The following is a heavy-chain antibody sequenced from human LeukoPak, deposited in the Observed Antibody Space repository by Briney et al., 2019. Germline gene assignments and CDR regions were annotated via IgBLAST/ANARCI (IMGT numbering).Heavy chain of an antibody. J-gene: IGHJ4*02. V-gene: IGHV4-61*01. Sequence: SETLSLTCTVSGDSVSSGRYYWSWIRQPPGKGLEWIGSIYYSGSTSYNPSLQSRVTISLDTSKNQFSLKLSSVTAADTAVYYCARTRDGNSRYFDYWGQGTLVTVSS. CDR1: GDSVSSGRYY. D-gene: IGHD5-24*01. CDR3: ARTRDGNSRYFDY. CDR2: IYYSGST.